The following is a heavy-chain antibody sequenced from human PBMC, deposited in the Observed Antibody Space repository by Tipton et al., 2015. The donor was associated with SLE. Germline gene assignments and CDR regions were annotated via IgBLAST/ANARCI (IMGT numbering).Heavy chain of an antibody. V-gene: IGHV4-34*01. CDR2: INHSGST. D-gene: IGHD2-15*01. CDR1: GGPFSGYY. J-gene: IGHJ4*02. CDR3: ARGPAFGRKKSYFDY. Sequence: LRLSCAVYGGPFSGYYWSWIRQPPGKGLEWIGEINHSGSTNYNPSLKSRVTISVDTSKNQFSLKLSSVTAADTAVYYCARGPAFGRKKSYFDYWGQGTLVTVSS.